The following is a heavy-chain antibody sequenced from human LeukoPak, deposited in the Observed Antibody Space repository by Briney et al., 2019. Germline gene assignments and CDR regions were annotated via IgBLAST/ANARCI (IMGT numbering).Heavy chain of an antibody. Sequence: ESGPTLVNPTQTLTLTCTFSGFSLSTSGVGVGWIRQPPGKALEWLALIYWDDDKRYSPSLKSRLTITKDTPKNQVVLTMTNMDPVDTATYYCAHYSLRNRGSGSYYPQDYFDYWGQGTLVTVSS. J-gene: IGHJ4*02. D-gene: IGHD3-10*01. V-gene: IGHV2-5*02. CDR1: GFSLSTSGVG. CDR3: AHYSLRNRGSGSYYPQDYFDY. CDR2: IYWDDDK.